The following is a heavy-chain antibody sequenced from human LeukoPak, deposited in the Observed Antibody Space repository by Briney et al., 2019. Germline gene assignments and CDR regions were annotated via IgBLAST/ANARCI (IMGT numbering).Heavy chain of an antibody. Sequence: GASVKVSCKASGYTFSSYAMHWVRQAPGQRLEWMGWINAGNGNTKYSQKFQGRVTITRDTSASTAYMELSSLRSEDTAVYYCARGRTLGVSTSDYWGQGTLVTVSS. J-gene: IGHJ4*02. V-gene: IGHV1-3*01. CDR1: GYTFSSYA. CDR3: ARGRTLGVSTSDY. D-gene: IGHD3-10*01. CDR2: INAGNGNT.